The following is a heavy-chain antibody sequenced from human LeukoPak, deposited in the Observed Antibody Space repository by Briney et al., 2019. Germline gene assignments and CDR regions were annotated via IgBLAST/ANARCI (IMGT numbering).Heavy chain of an antibody. CDR3: AKARIVVVPAAVSGVDY. Sequence: PGGSLRLSCAASGFTFSSYAMSWVRQAPGKGLEWVAVISYDGSNKYYADSVKGRFTISRDNSKNTLYLQMNSLRAEDTAVYYCAKARIVVVPAAVSGVDYWGQGTLVTVSS. D-gene: IGHD2-2*01. CDR1: GFTFSSYA. CDR2: ISYDGSNK. J-gene: IGHJ4*02. V-gene: IGHV3-30*18.